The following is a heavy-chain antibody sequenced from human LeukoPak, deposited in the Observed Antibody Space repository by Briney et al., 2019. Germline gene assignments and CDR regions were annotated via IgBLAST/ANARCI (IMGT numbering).Heavy chain of an antibody. V-gene: IGHV3-21*04. J-gene: IGHJ3*02. CDR1: GFTFSSYS. D-gene: IGHD1-26*01. CDR3: ARDLAVGAYSGGAFDI. Sequence: PGGSLRLSCAASGFTFSSYSMNWVRQAPGKGLEWVSSISSSSSYIYYADSVKGRFTISRDNAKNSLYLQMNSLRAEDTAVYYCARDLAVGAYSGGAFDIWGQGTMSPSLQ. CDR2: ISSSSSYI.